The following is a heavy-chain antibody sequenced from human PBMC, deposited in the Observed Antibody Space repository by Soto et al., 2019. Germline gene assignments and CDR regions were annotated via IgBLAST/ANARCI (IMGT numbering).Heavy chain of an antibody. CDR2: INHSGST. Sequence: SETLSLTCAVYGGSFSGYYWNWIRQPPGKGLEWIGEINHSGSTNYNPSLKSRVTISVDTSKNQFSLKLSSVTAADTAVYYCARGYGRTFDFWGQGTLVT. CDR1: GGSFSGYY. V-gene: IGHV4-34*01. D-gene: IGHD3-10*01. J-gene: IGHJ4*02. CDR3: ARGYGRTFDF.